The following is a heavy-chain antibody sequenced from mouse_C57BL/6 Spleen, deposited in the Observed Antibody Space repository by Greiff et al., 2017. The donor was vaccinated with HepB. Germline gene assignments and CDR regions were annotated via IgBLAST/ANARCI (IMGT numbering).Heavy chain of an antibody. D-gene: IGHD1-1*01. J-gene: IGHJ2*01. CDR1: GYTFTSYW. Sequence: QVQLQQPGAELVKPGASVKMSCKASGYTFTSYWITWVKQRPGQGLEWIGDLYPGSGSTNYNEKFKSKATLTVDTSSSTAYMQLSSLTSEDSAVYYCAREEGTVVADYWGQGTTLTVSS. V-gene: IGHV1-55*01. CDR3: AREEGTVVADY. CDR2: LYPGSGST.